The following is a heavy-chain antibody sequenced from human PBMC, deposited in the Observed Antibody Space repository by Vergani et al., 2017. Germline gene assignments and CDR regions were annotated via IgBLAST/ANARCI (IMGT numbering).Heavy chain of an antibody. CDR3: ASGGNEGVFGVGKNDY. CDR2: IIPILGTA. CDR1: GFTFSSYA. D-gene: IGHD3-3*01. J-gene: IGHJ4*02. Sequence: VQLLESGGGLVQPGGSLRLSCAASGFTFSSYAISWVRQAPGQGLEWMGRIIPILGTANYAQKFQGRVTITADESTSTAYMELSSLRSEDTAVYYCASGGNEGVFGVGKNDYWGQGTLVTVSS. V-gene: IGHV1-69*11.